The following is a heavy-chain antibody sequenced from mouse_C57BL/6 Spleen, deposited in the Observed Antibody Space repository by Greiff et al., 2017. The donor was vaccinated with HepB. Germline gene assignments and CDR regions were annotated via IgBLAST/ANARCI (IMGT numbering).Heavy chain of an antibody. CDR1: GSTFPSSW. CDR2: FYPGSGST. J-gene: IGHJ3*01. Sequence: QVQLQQPGAELVKPGASVKMSCRASGSTFPSSWIPWVKRRPGQGLGWIGDFYPGSGSTTYTEKFKSKATLTVDTSASTAYMQLSSLTSEDSAVYYCARSSYGNYPFAYWGQGTLVTVSA. V-gene: IGHV1-55*01. D-gene: IGHD2-10*02. CDR3: ARSSYGNYPFAY.